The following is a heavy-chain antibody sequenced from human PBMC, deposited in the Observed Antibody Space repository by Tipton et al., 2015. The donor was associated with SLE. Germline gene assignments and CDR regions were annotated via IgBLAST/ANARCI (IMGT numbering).Heavy chain of an antibody. CDR1: GVSVSSRSYY. CDR3: ARAGAGYYYYYYMDV. V-gene: IGHV4-61*02. Sequence: TLSLTCSVSGVSVSSRSYYWSWIRQPAGKGLEWIGRVYTTGTTNYNPSLKSRVTISLDTSKNQFSLKLSSVTAADTAVYYCARAGAGYYYYYYMDVWGKGTTVTVSS. J-gene: IGHJ6*03. CDR2: VYTTGTT.